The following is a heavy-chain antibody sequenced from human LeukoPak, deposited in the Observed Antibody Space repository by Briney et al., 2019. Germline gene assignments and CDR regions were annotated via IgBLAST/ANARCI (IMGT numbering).Heavy chain of an antibody. CDR3: AKYSDSLFSDY. CDR2: ISDGGHSR. D-gene: IGHD1-26*01. V-gene: IGHV3-23*01. Sequence: GGSLRLSCAASGFTFSSYAMSWVRQAPGKGLEWLSVISDGGHSRYYADSVKGRLTISRDNSKNMLYLQMGSLRGADTAVYYCAKYSDSLFSDYWGQGTLVTVSP. CDR1: GFTFSSYA. J-gene: IGHJ4*02.